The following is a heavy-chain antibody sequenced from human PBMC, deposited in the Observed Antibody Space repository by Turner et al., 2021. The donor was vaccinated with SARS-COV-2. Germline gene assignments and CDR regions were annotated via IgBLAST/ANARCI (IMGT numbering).Heavy chain of an antibody. CDR3: ARHQGSTSGYDHGMNV. CDR2: FYKIGSI. Sequence: QVQLQESGPGLVRPSETLSLTCTVSGGSISSKSWSWIRQSPGRGREWIGYFYKIGSIDYNPTLRSRVTISVDTSKNQLSLYLISMTAADTAVYYCARHQGSTSGYDHGMNVWGQGTAVIVSS. D-gene: IGHD1-1*01. J-gene: IGHJ6*02. V-gene: IGHV4-59*08. CDR1: GGSISSKS.